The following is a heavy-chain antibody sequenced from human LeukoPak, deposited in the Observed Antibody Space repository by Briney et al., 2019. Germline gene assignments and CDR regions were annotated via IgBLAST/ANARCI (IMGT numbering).Heavy chain of an antibody. V-gene: IGHV3-23*01. CDR1: GFRFSSYA. D-gene: IGHD6-6*01. Sequence: GGSLRLSCAASGFRFSSYAMSWVRQAPGKVLEGVSAISGSGVSTYYADSVKGRFTVSRDNSKNTLYLQMTSLRAEDTAIYHCAKACTTAARQPFDSWGQGTLVTVSS. CDR3: AKACTTAARQPFDS. J-gene: IGHJ4*02. CDR2: ISGSGVST.